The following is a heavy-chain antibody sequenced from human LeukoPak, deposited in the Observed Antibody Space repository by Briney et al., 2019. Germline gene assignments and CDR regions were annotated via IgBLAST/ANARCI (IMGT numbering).Heavy chain of an antibody. CDR2: MNPNSGNT. V-gene: IGHV1-8*01. J-gene: IGHJ4*02. CDR3: ARSRSHILTTPDH. CDR1: GYTFTSYD. Sequence: ASVKVSCKASGYTFTSYDINWVRQATGQGLEWMGWMNPNSGNTGYAQKFQGRVTMTRNTSISTAYMELRSLRSDDTAVYYCARSRSHILTTPDHWGQGTLVTVSS. D-gene: IGHD1-1*01.